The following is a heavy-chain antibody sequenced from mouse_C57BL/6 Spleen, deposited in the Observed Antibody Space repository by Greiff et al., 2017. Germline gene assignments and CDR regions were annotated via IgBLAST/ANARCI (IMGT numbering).Heavy chain of an antibody. CDR2: IHPNSGST. D-gene: IGHD2-1*01. J-gene: IGHJ3*01. CDR1: GYTFTSYW. V-gene: IGHV1-64*01. CDR3: ARSRYGNYGECAY. Sequence: VQLQQSGAELVKPGASVKLSCKASGYTFTSYWMHWVKQRPGQGLEWIGMIHPNSGSTNYNEKFKSKATLTVDKSASTAYMQLSSLTSEDSAVYYCARSRYGNYGECAYWGQGTLVTVSA.